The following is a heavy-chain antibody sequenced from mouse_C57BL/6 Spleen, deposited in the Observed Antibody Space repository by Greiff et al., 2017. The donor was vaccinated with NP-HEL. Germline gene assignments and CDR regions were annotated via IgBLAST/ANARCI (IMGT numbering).Heavy chain of an antibody. CDR1: GYSITSGYY. Sequence: ESGPGLVKPSQSLSLTCSVTGYSITSGYYWNWIRQFPGNKLEWMGYISYDGSNNYNPSLKNRIAITRDTSKNQFFLKLNSVTTEDTATYYCARDYGSSYRWYFDVWGTGTTVTVSS. CDR2: ISYDGSN. D-gene: IGHD1-1*01. J-gene: IGHJ1*03. V-gene: IGHV3-6*01. CDR3: ARDYGSSYRWYFDV.